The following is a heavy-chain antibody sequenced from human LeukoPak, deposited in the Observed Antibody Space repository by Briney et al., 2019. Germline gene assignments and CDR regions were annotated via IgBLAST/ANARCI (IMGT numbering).Heavy chain of an antibody. V-gene: IGHV4-39*02. CDR2: VYYGRSP. CDR1: GDSISRSTYY. J-gene: IGHJ4*02. CDR3: ARSSGTGTFSY. Sequence: SETLSLTCTVSGDSISRSTYYWAWIRQPPGKGLEWIGSVYYGRSPYYNPSLESQATISVDTSKNHFSLKMSSVTAADTAVYYCARSSGTGTFSYWGQGTLVTVSS. D-gene: IGHD6-25*01.